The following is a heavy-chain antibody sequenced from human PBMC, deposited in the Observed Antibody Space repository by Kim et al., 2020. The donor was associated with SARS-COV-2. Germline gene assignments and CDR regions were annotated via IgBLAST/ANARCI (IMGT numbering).Heavy chain of an antibody. D-gene: IGHD2-8*01. J-gene: IGHJ6*03. Sequence: TPSLKSRVTKSVDTSKTQFSLKLSSVTAADTAVYYCARSNEIYYYYYMDVWGKGTTVTVSS. V-gene: IGHV4-59*01. CDR3: ARSNEIYYYYYMDV.